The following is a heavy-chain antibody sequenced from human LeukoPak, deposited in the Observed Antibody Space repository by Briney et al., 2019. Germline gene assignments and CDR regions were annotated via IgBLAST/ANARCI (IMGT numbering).Heavy chain of an antibody. CDR1: GFSFSTYS. CDR2: ITGSYSHI. D-gene: IGHD2-2*01. Sequence: GGSLRLSCAASGFSFSTYSMNWVRQAPGKGLEWVSSITGSYSHIYYADSVKGRFTISRDNAKNSLYLQMNCLRAEDTAVYYCARDGLGVVVPEVSFYYYYGMDVWGQGTTVTVSS. J-gene: IGHJ6*02. V-gene: IGHV3-21*01. CDR3: ARDGLGVVVPEVSFYYYYGMDV.